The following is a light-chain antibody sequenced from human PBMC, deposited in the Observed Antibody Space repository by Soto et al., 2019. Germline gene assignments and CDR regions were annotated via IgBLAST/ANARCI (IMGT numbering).Light chain of an antibody. J-gene: IGKJ2*01. CDR1: QSITTH. V-gene: IGKV1-39*01. Sequence: DIQMTQSPSSLSASVGDRVTMTCRASQSITTHVNWYQQKPGKDPKLLIYAASILQSRVPSRFSGSGAGTDFTLTISSLQPEDFATYFCQQSYSTPTPPTFGQGTKLEIK. CDR3: QQSYSTPTPPT. CDR2: AAS.